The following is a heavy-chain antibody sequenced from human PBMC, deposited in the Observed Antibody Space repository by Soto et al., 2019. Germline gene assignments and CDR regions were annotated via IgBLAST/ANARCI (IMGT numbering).Heavy chain of an antibody. CDR1: GFTFSDYY. Sequence: PGGSLRLSCAASGFTFSDYYMSWIRQAPGKGLEWVSYISSSGSTIYYADSVKGRFTISRDNAKNSLYLQMNSLRAEDTAVYYCARAKSFYCSSTSCYSTWFDPWGQGTLVTVSS. J-gene: IGHJ5*02. V-gene: IGHV3-11*01. CDR3: ARAKSFYCSSTSCYSTWFDP. CDR2: ISSSGSTI. D-gene: IGHD2-2*01.